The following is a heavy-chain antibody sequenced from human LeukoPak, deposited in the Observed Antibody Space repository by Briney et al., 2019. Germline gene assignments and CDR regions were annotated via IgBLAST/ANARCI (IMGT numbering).Heavy chain of an antibody. Sequence: SETLSLTCTVSGGSISSGSYYWSWIRQPAGKGLEWIGRIYTSGSTNYNPSLKGRVTISVDTSKNQFSLKLSSVTAADTAVYYCARVGDDYGDYGGGNDAFDIWGQGTMVTVSS. J-gene: IGHJ3*02. V-gene: IGHV4-61*02. CDR2: IYTSGST. CDR3: ARVGDDYGDYGGGNDAFDI. D-gene: IGHD4-17*01. CDR1: GGSISSGSYY.